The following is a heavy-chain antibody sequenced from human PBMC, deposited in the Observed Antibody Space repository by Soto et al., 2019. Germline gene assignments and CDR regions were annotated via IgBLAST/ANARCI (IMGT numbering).Heavy chain of an antibody. CDR1: GGSMSSYY. J-gene: IGHJ6*01. CDR2: IYYSGST. D-gene: IGHD3-10*01. Sequence: SETLSLTCTVSGGSMSSYYWSWIRQPPGKGLEWIGYIYYSGSTNYNPSLKSRVTISVDTSKNQFSLKASDTAMYYCARPGRFPATYGMDVWGQGTTVTVSS. V-gene: IGHV4-59*12. CDR3: ARPGRFPATYGMDV.